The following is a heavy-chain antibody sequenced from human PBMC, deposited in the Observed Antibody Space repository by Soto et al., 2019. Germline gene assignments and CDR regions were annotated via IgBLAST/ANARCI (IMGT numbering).Heavy chain of an antibody. J-gene: IGHJ6*02. V-gene: IGHV4-34*01. Sequence: PTEPLSLPCAVYGGSFSGYYWSWIRQPPGKGLEWIGEINHSGSTNYNPSLKSRVTISVDTSKNQFSLKLSSVTAADTAVYYCARSAWIQLRSRNYYYYGMDVWGQGTTVTVSS. CDR3: ARSAWIQLRSRNYYYYGMDV. CDR1: GGSFSGYY. D-gene: IGHD5-18*01. CDR2: INHSGST.